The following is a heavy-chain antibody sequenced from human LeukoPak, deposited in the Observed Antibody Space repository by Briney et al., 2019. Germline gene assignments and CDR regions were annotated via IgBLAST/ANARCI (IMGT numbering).Heavy chain of an antibody. J-gene: IGHJ4*02. D-gene: IGHD6-19*01. CDR2: ISYDGSNK. V-gene: IGHV3-30*04. Sequence: GGSLRLSCAASGFTFSSYAMHWVRQAPGKGLEWVAVISYDGSNKYYADSVKGRFTISRDNSKNTLYLQMNSLRAEDTAVYYCAKDSSGWYSRDYFDYWGQGTLVTVSS. CDR3: AKDSSGWYSRDYFDY. CDR1: GFTFSSYA.